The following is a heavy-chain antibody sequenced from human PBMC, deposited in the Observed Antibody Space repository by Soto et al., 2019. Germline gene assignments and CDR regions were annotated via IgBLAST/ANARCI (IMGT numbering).Heavy chain of an antibody. CDR1: GGSLSGYS. V-gene: IGHV4-34*01. J-gene: IGHJ4*02. D-gene: IGHD3-10*01. Sequence: QVRLQHWGAGLLKPSETLSRTCAVYGGSLSGYSWSWIRQPPGRGLEWIGEINHSGSTNYNPSLKSRVTISVDTPKNQFSLNLTSVTAADTAEYYCAKGFGGRLYGPGSDAFDDWGQGILVTVSS. CDR2: INHSGST. CDR3: AKGFGGRLYGPGSDAFDD.